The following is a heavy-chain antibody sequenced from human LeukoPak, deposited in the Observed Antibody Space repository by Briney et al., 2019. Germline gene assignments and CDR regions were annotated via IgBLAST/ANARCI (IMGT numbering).Heavy chain of an antibody. CDR3: ARPLFTYYYGSGSYGRGFDY. CDR2: IYYSGST. V-gene: IGHV4-39*01. CDR1: GGSISSSSYY. J-gene: IGHJ4*02. Sequence: PSETLSLTCTVSGGSISSSSYYWGWIRQPPGKGLEWIGSIYYSGSTYYNPSLKSRVTISVDTSKNQFSLKLSSVTAAGTAVYYCARPLFTYYYGSGSYGRGFDYWGQGTLVIVSS. D-gene: IGHD3-10*01.